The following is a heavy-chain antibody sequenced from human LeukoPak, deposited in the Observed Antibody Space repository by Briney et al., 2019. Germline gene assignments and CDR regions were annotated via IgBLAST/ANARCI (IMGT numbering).Heavy chain of an antibody. CDR3: ATYGDYGPRSAFDI. J-gene: IGHJ3*02. V-gene: IGHV3-53*01. CDR1: GFTVSNNY. D-gene: IGHD4-17*01. CDR2: IYSGGST. Sequence: PGGSLRLSCAASGFTVSNNYMSWVRQAPGKGLEWVSVIYSGGSTYYADSVKGRFTISRDKSKNTLYLQMNSLRAEDTAVYYCATYGDYGPRSAFDIWGQGTMVTVSS.